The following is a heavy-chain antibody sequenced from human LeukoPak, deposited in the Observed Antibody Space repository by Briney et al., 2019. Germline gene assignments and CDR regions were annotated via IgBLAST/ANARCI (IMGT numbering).Heavy chain of an antibody. CDR2: INSDGSST. CDR1: GFTFSSYW. V-gene: IGHV3-74*01. J-gene: IGHJ6*02. D-gene: IGHD6-19*01. CDR3: ARDVRYSSDWRPRWYYYGMDV. Sequence: PGGSLRLSCAASGFTFSSYWMHWVRQAPGKGLVWVSRINSDGSSTSYADSVKGRFTISRDNAKNTLYLQMNSLRAEDTAVYYCARDVRYSSDWRPRWYYYGMDVWGQGTTVTVSS.